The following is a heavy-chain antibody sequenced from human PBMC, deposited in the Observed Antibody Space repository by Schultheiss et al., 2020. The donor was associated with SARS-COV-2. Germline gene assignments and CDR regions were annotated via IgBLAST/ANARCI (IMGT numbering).Heavy chain of an antibody. D-gene: IGHD6-13*01. V-gene: IGHV3-9*01. J-gene: IGHJ4*02. CDR2: ISWNSGSI. CDR3: ARDVFVGIAEGIGYYFDY. CDR1: GFTFDDYA. Sequence: GGSLRLSCAASGFTFDDYAMHWVRQAPGKGLEWVSGISWNSGSIGYADSVKGRFTISRDNAKNSLYLQMNSLRAEDTAVYYCARDVFVGIAEGIGYYFDYWGQGTLVTVSS.